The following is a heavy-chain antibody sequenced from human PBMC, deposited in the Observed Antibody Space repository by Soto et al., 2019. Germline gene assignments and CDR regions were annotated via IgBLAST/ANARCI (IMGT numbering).Heavy chain of an antibody. CDR2: IDSSSGTI. Sequence: EVQLVESGGGLVQPGGSLRLSCAASGFTFSSYSMNWVRQAPGKGLEWVSYIDSSSGTIYYADSVKGRFTISRDNAKNSRYLQTNSLRDEDTAVYYCAREDGDLNWFDPWGQGTLVTVSS. V-gene: IGHV3-48*02. CDR1: GFTFSSYS. D-gene: IGHD4-17*01. CDR3: AREDGDLNWFDP. J-gene: IGHJ5*02.